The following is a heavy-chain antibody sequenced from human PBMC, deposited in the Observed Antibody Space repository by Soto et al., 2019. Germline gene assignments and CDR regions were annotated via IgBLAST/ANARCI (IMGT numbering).Heavy chain of an antibody. CDR2: MNPNSGNT. D-gene: IGHD2-21*02. CDR3: ARGGHIAVVTASFDY. V-gene: IGHV1-8*01. Sequence: ASVKVSCKASGYTFTSYDINWVRQATGQGLEWMGWMNPNSGNTGYAQKFQGRVTMTRDTSTSTVFMELSSLRSADTAVYYCARGGHIAVVTASFDYWGQGTLVTVS. CDR1: GYTFTSYD. J-gene: IGHJ4*02.